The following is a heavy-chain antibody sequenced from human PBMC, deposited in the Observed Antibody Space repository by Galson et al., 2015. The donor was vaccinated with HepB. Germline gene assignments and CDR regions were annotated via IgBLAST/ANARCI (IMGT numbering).Heavy chain of an antibody. CDR1: GGSINGGGSS. D-gene: IGHD1-1*01. J-gene: IGHJ3*02. Sequence: TLSLTCAVSGGSINGGGSSWSWIRQPVGKGLEWLGYISHGGSTSYNPSLWSRVTISVDRSKNQFSPKLSSMTAADTAVYYCARRFTNWDAFDIWGQGTMVTVS. CDR3: ARRFTNWDAFDI. V-gene: IGHV4-30-2*01. CDR2: ISHGGST.